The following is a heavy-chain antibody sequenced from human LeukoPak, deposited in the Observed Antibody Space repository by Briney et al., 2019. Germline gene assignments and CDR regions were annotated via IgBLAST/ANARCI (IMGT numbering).Heavy chain of an antibody. V-gene: IGHV3-21*01. J-gene: IGHJ4*02. D-gene: IGHD3-3*01. CDR1: GFTFSSYS. CDR3: ARDTIFGVVISYFDY. Sequence: GGSLRLSCAASGFTFSSYSTNWVRQAPGKGLEWVSSISSSSSYIYYADSVKGRFTISRDNAKNSLYLEMNSLRAEDTAVYYCARDTIFGVVISYFDYWGQGTLVTVSS. CDR2: ISSSSSYI.